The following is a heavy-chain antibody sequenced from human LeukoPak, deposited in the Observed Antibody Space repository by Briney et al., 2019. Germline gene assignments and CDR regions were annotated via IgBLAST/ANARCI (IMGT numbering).Heavy chain of an antibody. Sequence: SETLSLTCTVSGDSISSRSYYWGWIRQPPGKGLGWIGKIYYGRNYKWNSSLKSRGTISVDTSKNQFSLKLSSVTAADTAVYYCATQSSSWHYLEYWGQGTLVTVSS. D-gene: IGHD6-13*01. J-gene: IGHJ4*02. V-gene: IGHV4-39*01. CDR3: ATQSSSWHYLEY. CDR2: IYYGRNY. CDR1: GDSISSRSYY.